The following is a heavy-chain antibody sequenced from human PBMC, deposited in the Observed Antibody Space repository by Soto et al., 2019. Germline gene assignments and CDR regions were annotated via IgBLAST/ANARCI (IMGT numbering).Heavy chain of an antibody. J-gene: IGHJ4*02. D-gene: IGHD3-22*01. CDR3: AKWQYYYDSSGYYRCFDY. Sequence: GGSLRLSCAASGFTFSSYAMSWVRQAPGKGLEWVSAISGSGGSTYYADSVKGRFTISRDNSKNTLYLQMNSLRAEDTAVYYCAKWQYYYDSSGYYRCFDYWGQETLVTVSS. CDR1: GFTFSSYA. CDR2: ISGSGGST. V-gene: IGHV3-23*01.